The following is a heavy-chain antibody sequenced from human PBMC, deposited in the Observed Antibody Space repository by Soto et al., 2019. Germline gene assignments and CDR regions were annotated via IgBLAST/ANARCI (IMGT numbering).Heavy chain of an antibody. CDR1: GGTLTSFA. D-gene: IGHD1-1*01. J-gene: IGHJ6*02. Sequence: QVQLVQSGSEVKKPGSSVKVSCKASGGTLTSFAISWVRQAPGQGLEWVGTFIPIVGMAKYGQSFQGRVTISADQSTNTLFMELRSLSYEDTPMYYCPNGHDNYFYYGMDVWGQGTTVTVSS. V-gene: IGHV1-69*04. CDR3: PNGHDNYFYYGMDV. CDR2: FIPIVGMA.